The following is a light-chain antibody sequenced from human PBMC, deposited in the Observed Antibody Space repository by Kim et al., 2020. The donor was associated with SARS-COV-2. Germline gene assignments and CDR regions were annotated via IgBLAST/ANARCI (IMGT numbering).Light chain of an antibody. Sequence: RMTTREGRIRRCYYAWYQQKKEEEPPLLILHKKNQRPGVTPERFAGTRARTAASITTGAQAEDEADYYCSTRRNSDNHRVFGGGTKLTVL. J-gene: IGLJ2*01. CDR3: STRRNSDNHRV. CDR2: KKN. CDR1: RIRRCY. V-gene: IGLV3-19*01.